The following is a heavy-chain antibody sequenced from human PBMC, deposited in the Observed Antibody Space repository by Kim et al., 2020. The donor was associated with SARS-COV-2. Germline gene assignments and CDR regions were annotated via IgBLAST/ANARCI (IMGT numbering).Heavy chain of an antibody. Sequence: SETLSLTCNVSGDSIRSRSYYWGWIRQPPGKGLEWVGSFYYSGGTYYSPSLKSRVTISVDASQNQFSLKLTSVTAADTAVYICARHDSYDYVKSWGYWGQGTLVTVSS. CDR1: GDSIRSRSYY. CDR3: ARHDSYDYVKSWGY. V-gene: IGHV4-39*01. D-gene: IGHD3-16*01. J-gene: IGHJ4*02. CDR2: FYYSGGT.